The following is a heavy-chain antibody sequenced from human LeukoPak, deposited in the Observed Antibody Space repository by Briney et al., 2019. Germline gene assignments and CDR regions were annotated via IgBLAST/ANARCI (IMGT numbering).Heavy chain of an antibody. CDR3: ARDAGGFFDY. J-gene: IGHJ4*02. CDR2: IYYSGST. V-gene: IGHV4-59*01. Sequence: SETLSLTCNVSGGSISSYYWSWIRQPPGKGQEWIGYIYYSGSTNYNPSLKSRVTISVDTSKNQFSLKLSSVTAADTAVYYCARDAGGFFDYWGQGTLVTVSP. D-gene: IGHD3-16*01. CDR1: GGSISSYY.